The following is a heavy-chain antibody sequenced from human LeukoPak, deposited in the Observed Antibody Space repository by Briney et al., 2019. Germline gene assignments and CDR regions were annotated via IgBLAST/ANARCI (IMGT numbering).Heavy chain of an antibody. J-gene: IGHJ6*02. V-gene: IGHV6-1*01. CDR1: GDSVSSNSAA. CDR3: ARGRRSYYGMDV. CDR2: TYYRSKWYN. Sequence: SQTLSLTCAISGDSVSSNSAAWNWIRQSRSRGLEWLGRTYYRSKWYNDYAVSVRSRITINPDTSKNQFSLQLNSVTPEDTAVYYCARGRRSYYGMDVWGQGTTVTVSS.